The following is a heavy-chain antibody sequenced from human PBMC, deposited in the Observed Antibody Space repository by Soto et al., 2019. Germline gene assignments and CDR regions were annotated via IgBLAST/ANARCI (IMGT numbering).Heavy chain of an antibody. Sequence: EVQLLESGGGLVQPGGSLRLSCAASGFIFSEYAMSWVRQAPGKGLEWVSAISPSGGDTYDADSVKGRFAISRDNSKNTLSLQMNSLRAGDTAVYYCAKRVEYSRSWAYFDHWGRGTLVIVSS. V-gene: IGHV3-23*01. CDR1: GFIFSEYA. CDR2: ISPSGGDT. CDR3: AKRVEYSRSWAYFDH. J-gene: IGHJ4*02. D-gene: IGHD6-6*01.